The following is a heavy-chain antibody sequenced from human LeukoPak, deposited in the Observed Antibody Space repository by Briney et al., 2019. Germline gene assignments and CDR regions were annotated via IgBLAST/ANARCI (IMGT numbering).Heavy chain of an antibody. J-gene: IGHJ4*02. CDR2: IKSKIDGGTT. CDR1: GFSFSNAW. V-gene: IGHV3-15*01. D-gene: IGHD3-9*01. Sequence: GALRPSCAASGFSFSNAWMSWVRQAPGKGLEWVGRIKSKIDGGTTDYAAPVKGRFTISRDDSQNTLYVQMNSLKIEDTAVYYCTTNNRDYDILTGFLQPDYWGQGTLVTVSS. CDR3: TTNNRDYDILTGFLQPDY.